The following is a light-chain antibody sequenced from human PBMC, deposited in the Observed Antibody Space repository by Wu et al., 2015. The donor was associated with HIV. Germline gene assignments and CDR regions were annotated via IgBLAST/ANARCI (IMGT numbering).Light chain of an antibody. CDR2: GAS. J-gene: IGKJ1*01. CDR3: QQYNNWPPWT. Sequence: EIVMTQSPATLSVSPGERATLSCRASQSVSSNLAWYQQKPGQAPRLLIYGASTRATGIPARFSGSGSGTEFTLTISSLQPEDFAVYYCQQYNNWPPWTFGQGTKVEIQ. V-gene: IGKV3-15*01. CDR1: QSVSSN.